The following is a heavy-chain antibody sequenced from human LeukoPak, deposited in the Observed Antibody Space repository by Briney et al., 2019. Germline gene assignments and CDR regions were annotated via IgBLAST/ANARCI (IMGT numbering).Heavy chain of an antibody. J-gene: IGHJ4*02. V-gene: IGHV4-39*07. Sequence: SETLSLTCTVSGGSISSSSYYWGWIRQPPGKGLEWIGSIYYSGSTYYNPSLKSRVTISVDTSKNQFSLKLSSVTAADTAVYYCARRLRYFDWHLDYWGQGTLVTVSS. CDR3: ARRLRYFDWHLDY. CDR2: IYYSGST. CDR1: GGSISSSSYY. D-gene: IGHD3-9*01.